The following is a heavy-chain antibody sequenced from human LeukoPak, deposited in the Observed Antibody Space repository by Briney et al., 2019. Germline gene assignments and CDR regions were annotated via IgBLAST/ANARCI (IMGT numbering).Heavy chain of an antibody. CDR3: ARGDYAFDI. V-gene: IGHV4-34*01. D-gene: IGHD4-11*01. CDR1: GGSFSDYS. Sequence: SETLSLTCAVYGGSFSDYSWSWIRQPPGKGLEWIGEISHGGSTYYNPSLKSRVTISVDTSKNQFSLKLSSVTAADTAVYYCARGDYAFDIWGQGTMVTVSS. J-gene: IGHJ3*02. CDR2: ISHGGST.